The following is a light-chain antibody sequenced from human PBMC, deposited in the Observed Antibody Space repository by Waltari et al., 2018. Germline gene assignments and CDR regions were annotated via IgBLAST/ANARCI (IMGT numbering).Light chain of an antibody. CDR1: SSDDGDHKH. V-gene: IGLV2-11*01. J-gene: IGLJ2*01. CDR3: CSYAGSYVI. Sequence: QSALTQPASVSGSPGQSVPISCTGISSDDGDHKHVSWYQQHPGKAPKLMIYDGNKRPSGVPDRFSGSKSANTASLTISGLQAEDEADYSCCSYAGSYVIFGEGTKLTVL. CDR2: DGN.